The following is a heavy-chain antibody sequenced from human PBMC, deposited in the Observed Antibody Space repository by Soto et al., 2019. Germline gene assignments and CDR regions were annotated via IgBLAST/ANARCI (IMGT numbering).Heavy chain of an antibody. CDR3: ARLPGEEDY. Sequence: QVQLVESGGGVVQPGRSLRLSCAASGFTFSSYGMHWVRQAPGKGLEWVAVIWYDGSNKYYADSVKGRFTISRDNSKNTLYLQMNSLRAEDTVVYYCARLPGEEDYWGQGTLVTVSS. J-gene: IGHJ4*02. CDR1: GFTFSSYG. V-gene: IGHV3-33*01. CDR2: IWYDGSNK.